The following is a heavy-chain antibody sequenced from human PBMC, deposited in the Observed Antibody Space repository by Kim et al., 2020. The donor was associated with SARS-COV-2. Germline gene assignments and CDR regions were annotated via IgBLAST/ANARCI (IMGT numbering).Heavy chain of an antibody. CDR3: ARGSFNLGYYFDY. J-gene: IGHJ4*02. D-gene: IGHD3-16*01. V-gene: IGHV4-34*01. Sequence: NYNPSLKSRVTMSVDMPKNQFSLNLTSVTAADTAVYYCARGSFNLGYYFDYWGQGTLVTVSS.